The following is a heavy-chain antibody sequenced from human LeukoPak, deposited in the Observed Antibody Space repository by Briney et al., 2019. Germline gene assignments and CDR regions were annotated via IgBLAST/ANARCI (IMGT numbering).Heavy chain of an antibody. CDR1: GGSITDYF. Sequence: ASETLSLTCALSGGSITDYFYNWVRQPPGKGLEWIGEINHSGSSTYNPSLKSRVIISVDTSKNQFSLKLTSVTAADTAVYYCARVGDLFGAHRVRGLPPDYYYMDVWGKGTMATVSS. J-gene: IGHJ6*03. CDR2: INHSGSS. D-gene: IGHD3-10*01. CDR3: ARVGDLFGAHRVRGLPPDYYYMDV. V-gene: IGHV4-34*01.